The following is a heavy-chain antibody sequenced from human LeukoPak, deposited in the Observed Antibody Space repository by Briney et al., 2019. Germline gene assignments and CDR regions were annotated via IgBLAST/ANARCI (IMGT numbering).Heavy chain of an antibody. Sequence: SETLSLTCTVSGYSISSGYYWGWIRQPPGKGLEWIGSIYHSGSTYYNPSLKSRVTISVDTSKNQFSLKLSSVTAADMAVYYCARAAGGSYYNWFDPWGQGTLVTVSS. D-gene: IGHD1-26*01. CDR2: IYHSGST. CDR1: GYSISSGYY. V-gene: IGHV4-38-2*02. J-gene: IGHJ5*02. CDR3: ARAAGGSYYNWFDP.